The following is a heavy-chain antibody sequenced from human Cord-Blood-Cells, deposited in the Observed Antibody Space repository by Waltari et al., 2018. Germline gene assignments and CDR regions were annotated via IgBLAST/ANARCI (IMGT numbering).Heavy chain of an antibody. CDR1: GGSISSYY. CDR2: IYYSGST. V-gene: IGHV4-59*01. D-gene: IGHD7-27*01. Sequence: QVQLQESGPGLVKPSETMSLTCTVSGGSISSYYWSWIRQPPGKGLEWIGYIYYSGSTNYNPSLKSRVTISVDTSKNQFSLKLSSVTAADTAVYYCARRGKLGRAFDIWGQGTMVTVSS. CDR3: ARRGKLGRAFDI. J-gene: IGHJ3*02.